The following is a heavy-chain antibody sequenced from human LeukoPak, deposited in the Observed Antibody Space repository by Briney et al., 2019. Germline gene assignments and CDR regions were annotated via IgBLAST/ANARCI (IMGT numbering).Heavy chain of an antibody. CDR1: GYTFTSYA. V-gene: IGHV3-30*04. CDR3: ARDLGAPRQLVLDY. CDR2: ISYDGSNK. J-gene: IGHJ4*02. D-gene: IGHD6-6*01. Sequence: SCKASGYTFTSYAMNWVRQAPGKGLEWVAVISYDGSNKYYADSVKGRFTISRDNSKNTLYLQMNSLRAEDTAVYYCARDLGAPRQLVLDYWGQGTLVTVSS.